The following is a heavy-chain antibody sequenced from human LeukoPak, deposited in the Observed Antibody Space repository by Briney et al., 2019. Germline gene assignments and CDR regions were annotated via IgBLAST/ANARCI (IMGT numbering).Heavy chain of an antibody. CDR2: IYYSGST. CDR1: GGSISSGGYY. J-gene: IGHJ4*02. V-gene: IGHV4-31*03. Sequence: SETLSLTCTVSGGSISSGGYYWSWIRQHPGKGLEWIGYIYYSGSTYYNPSLKSRVTISVDTSKNQFSLKLSSATAADTAVYYCARVIAAAGAFDYWGQGTLVTVSS. D-gene: IGHD6-13*01. CDR3: ARVIAAAGAFDY.